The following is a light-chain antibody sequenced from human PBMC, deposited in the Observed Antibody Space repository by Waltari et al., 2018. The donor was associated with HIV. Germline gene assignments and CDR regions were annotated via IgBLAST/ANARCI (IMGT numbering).Light chain of an antibody. CDR1: QIVGSN. J-gene: IGKJ5*01. V-gene: IGKV3-15*01. CDR2: GAS. CDR3: QQYNNWPPIT. Sequence: EIEMTQSPATLSVSPGDRATLSCRASQIVGSNLAWYQQKFGQAPRLLMYGASSRATGIPDRFSGSGSGTDFTLTISSLQSEDFALYYCQQYNNWPPITFGQGTRLEIK.